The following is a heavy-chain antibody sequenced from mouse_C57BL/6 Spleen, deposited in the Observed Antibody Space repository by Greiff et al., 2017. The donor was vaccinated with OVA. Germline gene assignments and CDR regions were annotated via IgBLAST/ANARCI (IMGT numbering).Heavy chain of an antibody. CDR1: GFTFSDYY. CDR2: INYDGSST. Sequence: EVHLVESEGGLVQPGSSMKLSCTASGFTFSDYYMAWVRQVPEKGLEWVANINYDGSSTYYLDSLKSRFIISRDNAKNILYLQMSSLKSEDTATYYCARETYSNYDGYYAMDYWGQGTSVTVSS. V-gene: IGHV5-16*01. J-gene: IGHJ4*01. CDR3: ARETYSNYDGYYAMDY. D-gene: IGHD2-5*01.